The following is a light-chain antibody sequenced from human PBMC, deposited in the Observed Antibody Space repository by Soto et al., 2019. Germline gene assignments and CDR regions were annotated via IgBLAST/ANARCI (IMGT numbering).Light chain of an antibody. V-gene: IGKV3-15*01. Sequence: EIVMTQSPGTLSMSPGERATLSCRASQSVSSNLAWYQQKPGQAPRLLIYGASARATGIPARISGSGSGTEFTLTISSLQSEDCAVYYCQQYNNWPPGTFGQGTKLEIK. CDR2: GAS. CDR3: QQYNNWPPGT. J-gene: IGKJ2*02. CDR1: QSVSSN.